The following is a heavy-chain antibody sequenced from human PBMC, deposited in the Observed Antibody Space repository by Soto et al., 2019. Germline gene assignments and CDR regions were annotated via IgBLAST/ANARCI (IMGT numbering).Heavy chain of an antibody. CDR1: GGSFSGYY. D-gene: IGHD3-3*01. CDR3: ARAPLGSGFFGAFDI. CDR2: INHSGST. V-gene: IGHV4-34*01. J-gene: IGHJ3*02. Sequence: QVQLQQWGAGLLKPSETLSLTCAVYGGSFSGYYWSWIRQPPGKGLEWIGEINHSGSTNYNPSLKSRVTISVDTSKNHFSLKLSSVTAADTAVYYCARAPLGSGFFGAFDIWGQGTMVTVSS.